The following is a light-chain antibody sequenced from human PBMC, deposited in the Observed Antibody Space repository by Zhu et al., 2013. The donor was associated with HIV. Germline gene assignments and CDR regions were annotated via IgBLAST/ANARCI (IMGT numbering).Light chain of an antibody. V-gene: IGKV3-20*01. CDR1: QSVSSTY. CDR2: GAS. CDR3: QQYNNWPPIT. J-gene: IGKJ5*01. Sequence: EIVLTQSPGTLSLSPGERATLSCRASQSVSSTYLAWYQQKPGQAPRLLIYGASSRATGIPDRFSGSGSGTEFTLTISSLQSEDFGFYYCQQYNNWPPITFGQGTRLEIK.